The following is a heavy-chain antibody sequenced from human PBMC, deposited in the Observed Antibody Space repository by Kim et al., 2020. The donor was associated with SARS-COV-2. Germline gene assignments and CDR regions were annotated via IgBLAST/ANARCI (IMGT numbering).Heavy chain of an antibody. V-gene: IGHV3-23*01. Sequence: YADSVNGLFTISRDNTKNTLYLQMNSLRAEDTAVYYCAKAIGGNPYYFDYWGQGTLVTVSS. CDR3: AKAIGGNPYYFDY. J-gene: IGHJ4*02. D-gene: IGHD1-1*01.